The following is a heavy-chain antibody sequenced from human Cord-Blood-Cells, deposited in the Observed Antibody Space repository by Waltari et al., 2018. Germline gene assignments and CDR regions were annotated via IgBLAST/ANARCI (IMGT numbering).Heavy chain of an antibody. J-gene: IGHJ4*02. CDR2: SSAYNGNT. Sequence: QVQLVQSGAEVKKPGASVKVSCKASGYTFTSYGISWVRQAPGKGLEGKGWSSAYNGNTNYAQKLQGRVTMTTDTSTSTAYMELRGLRSDDTAVYYCARGRSPDYYFDYWGQGTLVTVSS. CDR3: ARGRSPDYYFDY. V-gene: IGHV1-18*01. CDR1: GYTFTSYG.